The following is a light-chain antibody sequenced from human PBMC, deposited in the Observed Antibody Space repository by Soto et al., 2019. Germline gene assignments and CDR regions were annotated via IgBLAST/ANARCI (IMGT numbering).Light chain of an antibody. CDR2: DVS. CDR1: SSDVGGYNY. V-gene: IGLV2-11*01. J-gene: IGLJ1*01. Sequence: QSVLTQPASVSLSPGQSITISCTGTSSDVGGYNYVSWYQQHPGKAPKLMIYDVSKRPSGVPDRFSGSKSGNTASLTISGLQAEDEADYYCCLYAGSYTYVFATGTKVTVL. CDR3: CLYAGSYTYV.